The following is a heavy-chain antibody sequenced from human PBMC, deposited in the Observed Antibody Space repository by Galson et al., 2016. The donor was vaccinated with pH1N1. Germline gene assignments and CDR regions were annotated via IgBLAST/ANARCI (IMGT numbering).Heavy chain of an antibody. CDR3: AKEGRWYGGNWFDP. V-gene: IGHV3-23*01. D-gene: IGHD3-10*01. J-gene: IGHJ5*02. Sequence: QAPGKGLVWVSSINGRGSSTYYADSVKGRFTISRDNSRSTLYLQLSALTVDDTAVYYCAKEGRWYGGNWFDPWGQGTLVTVSS. CDR2: INGRGSST.